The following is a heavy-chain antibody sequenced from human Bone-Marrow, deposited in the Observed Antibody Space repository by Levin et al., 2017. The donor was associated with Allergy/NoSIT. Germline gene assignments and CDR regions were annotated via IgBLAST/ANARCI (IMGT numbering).Heavy chain of an antibody. CDR3: ARGHFPYYYYGMDV. CDR2: VSAYSGNT. Sequence: ASVKVSCKASGFTFTTYGLTWVRQAPGRGLEWVGWVSAYSGNTNYALNLQDRVTMTTDTATNTAYMELSSLRSDDTAIYYCARGHFPYYYYGMDVWGQGTTVVVSS. V-gene: IGHV1-18*01. CDR1: GFTFTTYG. J-gene: IGHJ6*02.